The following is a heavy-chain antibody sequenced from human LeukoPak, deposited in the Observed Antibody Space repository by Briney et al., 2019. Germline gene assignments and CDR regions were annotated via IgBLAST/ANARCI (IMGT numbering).Heavy chain of an antibody. D-gene: IGHD3-9*01. CDR2: IYISGST. J-gene: IGHJ6*03. V-gene: IGHV4-4*07. CDR1: GGSISSYY. CDR3: ARDLYYDILTGYRLGVYYYYMDV. Sequence: SETLSLTCTVSGGSISSYYWSWIRQPAGKGLEWIRRIYISGSTNYNPSFKSRVTMSVDTSKNQFSLKLSSVTAADTAVYYCARDLYYDILTGYRLGVYYYYMDVWGKGTTVTISS.